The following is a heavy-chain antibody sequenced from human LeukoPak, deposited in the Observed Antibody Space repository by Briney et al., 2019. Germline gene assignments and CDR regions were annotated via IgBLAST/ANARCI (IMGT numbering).Heavy chain of an antibody. V-gene: IGHV3-30*02. Sequence: GGSLRPSCSACASSFSEFPMGWVGQPPGKGLKWGAFVQYDGSNHNYADSVKGRFTISRDNSKNTLYLQMNSLRAEDTAVYYCAGKMGGSLGGMDVWGQGTTVTVFS. CDR2: VQYDGSNH. CDR1: ASSFSEFP. D-gene: IGHD5-24*01. CDR3: AGKMGGSLGGMDV. J-gene: IGHJ6*02.